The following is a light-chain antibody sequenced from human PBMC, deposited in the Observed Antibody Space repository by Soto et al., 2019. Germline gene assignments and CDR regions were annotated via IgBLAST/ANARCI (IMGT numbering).Light chain of an antibody. CDR1: SSNIGAGYD. CDR3: QSYDSSLSGFV. J-gene: IGLJ1*01. Sequence: QSVLTQSPSVSGAPGQRVTISCTGSSSNIGAGYDVHWYQQVPGTAPKLLIYGNNNRPSGVPDRFSGSKSGTSASLAITGLQAEDEADYCCQSYDSSLSGFVFATGTKLTVL. V-gene: IGLV1-40*01. CDR2: GNN.